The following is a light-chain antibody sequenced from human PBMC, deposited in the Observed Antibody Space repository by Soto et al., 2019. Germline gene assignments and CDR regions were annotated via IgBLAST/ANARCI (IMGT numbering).Light chain of an antibody. J-gene: IGKJ1*01. CDR3: QQYSSFPWT. V-gene: IGKV1-5*03. CDR2: QAA. Sequence: DIQMTQSPSTLSASVGDRVTITCRASESIYSWLAWFQQKPGKAPKLLIYQAASLESGVPSRFSGSASGTEFTLTISSLQPDDLATYYCQQYSSFPWTFGQGTKVDIK. CDR1: ESIYSW.